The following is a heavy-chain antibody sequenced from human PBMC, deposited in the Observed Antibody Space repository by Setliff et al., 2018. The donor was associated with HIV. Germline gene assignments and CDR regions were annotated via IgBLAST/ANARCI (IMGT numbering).Heavy chain of an antibody. J-gene: IGHJ4*02. CDR2: ISSSSSYI. D-gene: IGHD6-13*01. V-gene: IGHV3-21*01. CDR1: GFTFSRNS. CDR3: ARAAAGYFDY. Sequence: PGGSLRLSCAASGFTFSRNSMNWVRQAPGKGLEWVSSISSSSSYIYYADSVKGRFTTSRDNAKNSLYLQMNSLRVEDTAVYYCARAAAGYFDYWGQGTLVTVS.